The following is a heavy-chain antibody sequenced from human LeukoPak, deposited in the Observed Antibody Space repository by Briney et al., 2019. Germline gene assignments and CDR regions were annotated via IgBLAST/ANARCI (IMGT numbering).Heavy chain of an antibody. Sequence: ASVKVSCKVSGYTLTELSMHWVRQAPGKGLEWMGGFDPEDGETIYAQKFQGRVTMTEDTSTDTAYMELSSLRSEDTAVYYCATDLFLGMSGDYWGRGTLVTVSS. V-gene: IGHV1-24*01. D-gene: IGHD2/OR15-2a*01. CDR2: FDPEDGET. CDR3: ATDLFLGMSGDY. J-gene: IGHJ4*02. CDR1: GYTLTELS.